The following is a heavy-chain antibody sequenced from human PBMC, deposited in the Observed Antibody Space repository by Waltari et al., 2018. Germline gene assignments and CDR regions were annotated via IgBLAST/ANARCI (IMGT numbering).Heavy chain of an antibody. CDR2: INEDGSEK. CDR1: GFTFNIYW. Sequence: EVQLVESGGGLVQPGGSLRLSCAASGFTFNIYWMSWVRQAPGKGVEVVANINEDGSEKSYVDAVKGRFTISRDNAKNSMSLQMSSLRAEDAAVYYCARDPGFSEFDLWGQGTLGSISA. V-gene: IGHV3-7*01. CDR3: ARDPGFSEFDL. J-gene: IGHJ3*01.